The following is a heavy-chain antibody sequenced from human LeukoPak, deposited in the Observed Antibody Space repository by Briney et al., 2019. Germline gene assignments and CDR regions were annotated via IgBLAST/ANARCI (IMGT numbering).Heavy chain of an antibody. J-gene: IGHJ4*02. Sequence: PGGSLRLSCAASGFTFSSYTRNWVRQTPGKGLEWVSYISGSGTTMYYADSVKGRFTISRDNAKNSLYLQMNSLRAEDTALYHCARDYGGFGDLLGLADYWGQGTLVTVSS. CDR3: ARDYGGFGDLLGLADY. CDR2: ISGSGTTM. D-gene: IGHD3-10*01. V-gene: IGHV3-48*04. CDR1: GFTFSSYT.